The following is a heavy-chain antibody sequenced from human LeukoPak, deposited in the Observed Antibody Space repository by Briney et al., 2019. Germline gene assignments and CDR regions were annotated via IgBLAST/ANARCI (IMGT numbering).Heavy chain of an antibody. J-gene: IGHJ3*02. D-gene: IGHD2-2*01. Sequence: SETLSLTCAVYGGSLSGYYWSWIRQPPGEGLEWIGEINHSGSTNYNPSLKSRVTISVDTSKNQFSLKLSSVTAADTAVYYCVGYCSSTSCSDAFDIWGQGTMVTVSS. V-gene: IGHV4-34*01. CDR1: GGSLSGYY. CDR2: INHSGST. CDR3: VGYCSSTSCSDAFDI.